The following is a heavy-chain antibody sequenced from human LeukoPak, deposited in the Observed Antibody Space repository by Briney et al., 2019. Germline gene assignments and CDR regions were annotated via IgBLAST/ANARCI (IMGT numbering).Heavy chain of an antibody. CDR3: ARSPILEWLLGDFDY. J-gene: IGHJ4*02. V-gene: IGHV1-2*02. Sequence: WSSVKVSCKASGGIFNRFTIIWVRQAPGQGLEWMGWINPNSGGTNYAQKFQGRVTMTRDTSISTAYMELSRLRSDDTAVYYCARSPILEWLLGDFDYWGQGTLVTVSS. CDR1: GGIFNRFT. CDR2: INPNSGGT. D-gene: IGHD3-3*01.